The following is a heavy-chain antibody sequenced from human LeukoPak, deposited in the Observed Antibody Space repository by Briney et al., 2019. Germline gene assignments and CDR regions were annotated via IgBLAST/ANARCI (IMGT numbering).Heavy chain of an antibody. V-gene: IGHV3-49*04. Sequence: GGSLRLSCTASGFTFGDHAMSWVRQAPGKGLEWLGFIRSKAYGGTTEYAASAKGRFTISRDDSKSIAYLQMNSLTTEDTAVYYCSRGPTQQWPYSGTDVWGQGTTVIVSS. CDR1: GFTFGDHA. CDR3: SRGPTQQWPYSGTDV. D-gene: IGHD5-18*01. CDR2: IRSKAYGGTT. J-gene: IGHJ6*02.